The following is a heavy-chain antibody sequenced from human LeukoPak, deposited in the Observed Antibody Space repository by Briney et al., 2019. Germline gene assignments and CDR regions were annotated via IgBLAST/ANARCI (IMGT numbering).Heavy chain of an antibody. CDR2: IYYSGST. Sequence: SETLSLTCTVSGGSISSYYWSCIKQPPGKGLELVGYIYYSGSTNYNPSLKSRLTISVDTSKNQFSLKLSSVTAADTAVYYCARTIVGALPYYFDYWGQGTLVTVSS. D-gene: IGHD1-26*01. V-gene: IGHV4-59*01. CDR3: ARTIVGALPYYFDY. J-gene: IGHJ4*02. CDR1: GGSISSYY.